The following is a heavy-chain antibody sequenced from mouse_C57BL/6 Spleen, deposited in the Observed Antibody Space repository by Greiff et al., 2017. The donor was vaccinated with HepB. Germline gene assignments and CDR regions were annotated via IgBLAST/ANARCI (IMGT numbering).Heavy chain of an antibody. V-gene: IGHV14-4*01. CDR1: GFNIKDDY. CDR3: TILLLRSYYAMDY. Sequence: VQLQQSGAELVRPGASVKLSCTASGFNIKDDYMHWVKQRPEQGLEWIGWIDPENGDTEYASKFQGKATITADTSSNTAYLQLSSLTSEDTAVYYCTILLLRSYYAMDYWGQGTSVTVSS. CDR2: IDPENGDT. J-gene: IGHJ4*01. D-gene: IGHD1-1*01.